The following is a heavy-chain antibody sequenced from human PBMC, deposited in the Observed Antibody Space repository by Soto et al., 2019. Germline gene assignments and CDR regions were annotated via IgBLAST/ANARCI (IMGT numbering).Heavy chain of an antibody. CDR3: AKHRDGSGSSCPTGHWFYP. CDR1: GFTFNTYS. D-gene: IGHD3-22*01. V-gene: IGHV3-23*01. Sequence: VQLLESGGGLVQPGGSLRLSCAASGFTFNTYSMSWVRLAPGKGLEWVSTVTGSGTTFYGDSVEGRFTISRDNSKNTLHLQINSLRAQDKAIYACAKHRDGSGSSCPTGHWFYPRGQGTLVTVSA. CDR2: VTGSGTT. J-gene: IGHJ5*02.